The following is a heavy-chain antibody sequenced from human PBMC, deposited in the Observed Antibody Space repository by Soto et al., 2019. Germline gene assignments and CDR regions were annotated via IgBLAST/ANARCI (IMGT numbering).Heavy chain of an antibody. V-gene: IGHV3-23*01. Sequence: EVQLLESGGGLVQPGGSLRLSCAASGFTFSSYAMSWVRQAPGKGLEWVSAISGSGDSTYYADSVKGRFTISRDNSKNTLYLQMISLRAEDTAVYYCAKGVLGYCTSTSCHAYWFDPWGQGTLVTVSS. CDR1: GFTFSSYA. D-gene: IGHD2-2*01. CDR2: ISGSGDST. J-gene: IGHJ5*02. CDR3: AKGVLGYCTSTSCHAYWFDP.